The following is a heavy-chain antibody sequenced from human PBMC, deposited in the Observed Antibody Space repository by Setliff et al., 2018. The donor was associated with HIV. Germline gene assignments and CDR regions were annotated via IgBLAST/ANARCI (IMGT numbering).Heavy chain of an antibody. D-gene: IGHD2-15*01. J-gene: IGHJ4*01. V-gene: IGHV1-2*06. CDR3: ARVGSYWTQFDY. CDR2: IDPNSGVT. Sequence: ASVKVSCKASGYTFTGYYIYWVRQAPGQGLEWMGRIDPNSGVTFYAQKFQGRVTMTMDASITTVYMELSRLTSDDTAVYYCARVGSYWTQFDYWGQGTLVTVSS. CDR1: GYTFTGYY.